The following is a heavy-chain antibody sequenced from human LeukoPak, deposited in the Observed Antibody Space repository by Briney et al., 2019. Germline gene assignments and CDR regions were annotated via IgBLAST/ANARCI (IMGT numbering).Heavy chain of an antibody. J-gene: IGHJ4*02. V-gene: IGHV3-21*01. D-gene: IGHD3-3*01. Sequence: GGSLRLSCAASGFTFSSYSMNWVRQVPGKGLEWVSSISSSSSYIYYADSVKGRFTISRDNAKNSLYLQMNSLRAEDTAVYYCARVGSYNGAYYDFWSGYYPQPFDYWGQGTLVTVSS. CDR3: ARVGSYNGAYYDFWSGYYPQPFDY. CDR1: GFTFSSYS. CDR2: ISSSSSYI.